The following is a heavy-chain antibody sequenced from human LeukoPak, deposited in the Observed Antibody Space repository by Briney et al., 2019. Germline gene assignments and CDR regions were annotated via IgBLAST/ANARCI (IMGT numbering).Heavy chain of an antibody. CDR2: INHSGST. CDR3: ARGGYYGSGIVARYIDA. D-gene: IGHD3-10*01. J-gene: IGHJ6*03. V-gene: IGHV4-34*01. CDR1: GGSFSGYY. Sequence: SETLSLTCAVYGGSFSGYYWSWIRQPPGKGLEWIGEINHSGSTNYNPSLKSRVTISVDTSKNQFSLKLSSVTAADTAVYYCARGGYYGSGIVARYIDAWGKGTTVRLSS.